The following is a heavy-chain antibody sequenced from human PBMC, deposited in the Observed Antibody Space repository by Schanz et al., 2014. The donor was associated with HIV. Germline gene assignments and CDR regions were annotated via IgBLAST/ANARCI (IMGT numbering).Heavy chain of an antibody. CDR2: IHATGST. V-gene: IGHV4-4*07. CDR3: ARAFCSGGSCFAGYGLDV. CDR1: GGSIGNYY. Sequence: QVPLQESGPGLVKPSETLSLTCSVSGGSIGNYYWSWVRQPAGKGLEWIGRIHATGSTSYSPSLKSRVTVSFATSQNQISLNLSAGTAEDSAVYYCARAFCSGGSCFAGYGLDVWGQGTTVTVSS. D-gene: IGHD2-15*01. J-gene: IGHJ6*02.